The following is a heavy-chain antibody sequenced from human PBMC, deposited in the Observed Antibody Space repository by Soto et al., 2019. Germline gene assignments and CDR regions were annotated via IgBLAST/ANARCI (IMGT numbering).Heavy chain of an antibody. J-gene: IGHJ4*02. V-gene: IGHV3-21*01. Sequence: GSLKLSCAASGFTFSSYSMNWVRQAPGKGLEWVSSISSSSTYIYYADSVKGRFTISRDNAKNSLYLHMNSLRAEDTAVYYCAPGYTYGWADYWGQGTLATVSS. D-gene: IGHD6-19*01. CDR1: GFTFSSYS. CDR2: ISSSSTYI. CDR3: APGYTYGWADY.